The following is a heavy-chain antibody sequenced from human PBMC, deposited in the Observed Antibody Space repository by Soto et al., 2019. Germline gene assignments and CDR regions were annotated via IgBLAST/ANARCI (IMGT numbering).Heavy chain of an antibody. Sequence: SETLSLTCTVSCGSISSGGYYWSWIRQHPGKGLEWIGYIYYSGSTYYNPSLKSRVTISVDTSKNQFSLKLSSVTAADTAVYYCARARIVGATSPFDYWGQGTLVTVSS. V-gene: IGHV4-31*03. CDR3: ARARIVGATSPFDY. CDR1: CGSISSGGYY. CDR2: IYYSGST. J-gene: IGHJ4*02. D-gene: IGHD1-26*01.